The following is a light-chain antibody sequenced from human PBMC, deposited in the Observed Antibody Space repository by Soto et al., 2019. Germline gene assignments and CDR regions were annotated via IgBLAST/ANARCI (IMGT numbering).Light chain of an antibody. J-gene: IGKJ5*01. V-gene: IGKV1-5*01. CDR3: QQYHTSSIT. CDR2: DAS. CDR1: QTISSW. Sequence: DIQMTQSPSTLSASVVDIVTITCRASQTISSWLAWYQQTPGKAPTLLIYDASTLERGVPSRFSGTGSGTEFTLSIDSLQPDDFATYYCQQYHTSSITFGQGTRREIK.